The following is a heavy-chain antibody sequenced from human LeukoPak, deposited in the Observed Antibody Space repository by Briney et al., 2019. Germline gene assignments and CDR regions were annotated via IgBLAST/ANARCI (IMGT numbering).Heavy chain of an antibody. V-gene: IGHV3-30*04. J-gene: IGHJ4*02. CDR1: GFTFSSYA. CDR2: ISYDGSNK. D-gene: IGHD5-18*01. CDR3: ARGCKSCRGIQLWLKLFDY. Sequence: PGRSLRLSYAASGFTFSSYAMHWVRQAPGKGLEWVAVISYDGSNKYYADSVKGRFTISRDNSKNTLYLQMNSLRAEDTAVYYCARGCKSCRGIQLWLKLFDYWGQGTLVTVSS.